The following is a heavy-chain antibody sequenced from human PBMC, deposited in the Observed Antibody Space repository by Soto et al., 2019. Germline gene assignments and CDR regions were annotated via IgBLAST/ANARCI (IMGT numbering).Heavy chain of an antibody. CDR3: ERARLRAVYAFDF. V-gene: IGHV4-31*02. Sequence: TLDLTLTLSGVSITSGAYYGAGVRQHPGKGLEWIGYIYYNGNTYFSPSLKSRLTISIDTSKNQFSLKLSSVTAADTAMYYCERARLRAVYAFDFWGQRTMVTVSS. D-gene: IGHD4-17*01. CDR2: IYYNGNT. CDR1: GVSITSGAYY. J-gene: IGHJ3*01.